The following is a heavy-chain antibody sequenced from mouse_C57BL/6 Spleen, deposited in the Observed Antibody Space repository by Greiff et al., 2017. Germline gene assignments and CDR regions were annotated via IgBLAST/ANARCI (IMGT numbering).Heavy chain of an antibody. Sequence: VKLVESGAELVRPGSSVKLSCKASGYTFTSYWMDWVKQRPGQGLEWIGNIYPSDSETHYNQKFKDKATLTVDKSSSTAYMQLSSLTSEDSAVYYCARGDAMDYWGQGTSVTVSS. CDR3: ARGDAMDY. V-gene: IGHV1-61*01. CDR1: GYTFTSYW. J-gene: IGHJ4*01. CDR2: IYPSDSET.